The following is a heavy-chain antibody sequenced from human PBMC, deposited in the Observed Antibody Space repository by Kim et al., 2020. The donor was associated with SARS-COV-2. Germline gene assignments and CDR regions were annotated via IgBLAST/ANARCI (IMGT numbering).Heavy chain of an antibody. J-gene: IGHJ4*02. D-gene: IGHD6-6*01. Sequence: ADSVNGRYNISRDNDKNTLYLQMNSLRAEDTAVYYCARESGVSSSLPFDYWGQGTLVTVSS. V-gene: IGHV3-21*01. CDR3: ARESGVSSSLPFDY.